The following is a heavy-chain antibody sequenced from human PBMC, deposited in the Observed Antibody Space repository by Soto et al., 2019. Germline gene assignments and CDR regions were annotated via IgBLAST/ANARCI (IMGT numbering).Heavy chain of an antibody. D-gene: IGHD3-10*01. Sequence: SQTRSLTCAISGDSVSSDITSWNWIRQSPSRGLEWLGRTYYRSKWFHDYAASVKSRITINPDTSKNQFSLELNSMTPEDTAVYYCARGNALDVWGPGTVLTVSS. V-gene: IGHV6-1*01. CDR3: ARGNALDV. J-gene: IGHJ3*01. CDR1: GDSVSSDITS. CDR2: TYYRSKWFH.